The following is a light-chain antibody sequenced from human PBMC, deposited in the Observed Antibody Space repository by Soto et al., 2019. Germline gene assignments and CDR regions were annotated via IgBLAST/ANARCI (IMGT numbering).Light chain of an antibody. CDR1: SSDVGGYNY. CDR2: DVS. Sequence: QLVLTQPASVSGSPGQSITISCTGTSSDVGGYNYVSWYQQHPGKAPKLMIYDVSNRPSGVSNRFSGSKSGNTASLTISGLQAEDEADYYCSSYTSSRDVVFGGGTKLTVL. V-gene: IGLV2-14*01. CDR3: SSYTSSRDVV. J-gene: IGLJ2*01.